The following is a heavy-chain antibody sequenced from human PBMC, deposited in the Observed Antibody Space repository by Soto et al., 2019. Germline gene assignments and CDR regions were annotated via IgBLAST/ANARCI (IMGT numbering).Heavy chain of an antibody. D-gene: IGHD1-26*01. CDR2: IYHSGST. V-gene: IGHV4-38-2*02. CDR1: GYSISSGYY. Sequence: SETLSLTCAVSGYSISSGYYWGWIRQPPGKGLEWIGSIYHSGSTYYNPSLKSRVTISVDTSKNQFSLKLSSVTAAGTAVYYCATESGSYPYYFDYWGQGTLVTVSS. CDR3: ATESGSYPYYFDY. J-gene: IGHJ4*02.